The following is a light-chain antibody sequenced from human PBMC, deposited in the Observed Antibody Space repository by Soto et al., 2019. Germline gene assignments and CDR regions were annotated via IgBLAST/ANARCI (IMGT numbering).Light chain of an antibody. J-gene: IGKJ1*01. CDR3: QQYAVSPWT. V-gene: IGKV3-20*01. CDR2: GAS. CDR1: QSISSNY. Sequence: EIVLTQSPGTLSLSPGERATLSCRASQSISSNYLAWYQQKPGQAPRLLIYGASNRATGIPDRFSGSESGTDVTLTISRLEPEDFAVYFCQQYAVSPWTFGQGTKVEIK.